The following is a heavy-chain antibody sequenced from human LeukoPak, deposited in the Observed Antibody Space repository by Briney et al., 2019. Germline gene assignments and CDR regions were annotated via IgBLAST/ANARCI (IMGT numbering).Heavy chain of an antibody. CDR1: GFTSSSYS. D-gene: IGHD3-10*01. J-gene: IGHJ4*02. Sequence: PGGSLRLSCAASGFTSSSYSMNWVRQAPGKGLEWVSSISSSSSYIYYADSVKGRFTISRDNSRNALFLQMNSLRAEDTAVYYCAKRAVTSAGPGNYFDYWGQGTLVTVSS. CDR2: ISSSSSYI. CDR3: AKRAVTSAGPGNYFDY. V-gene: IGHV3-21*04.